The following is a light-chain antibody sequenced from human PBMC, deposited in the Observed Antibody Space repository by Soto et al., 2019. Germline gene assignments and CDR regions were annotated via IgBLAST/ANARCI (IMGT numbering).Light chain of an antibody. Sequence: QPVLTQSPSASASLGASVKLTCTLSSGHNSYTIAWHQQQPEKGPRYLMKLNSDGSHSKGDGIPDRFSGSSSGAERYLTISGLQSEDEADYYCQTWGTASVVFGGGTKLTVL. CDR2: LNSDGSH. J-gene: IGLJ2*01. V-gene: IGLV4-69*02. CDR1: SGHNSYT. CDR3: QTWGTASVV.